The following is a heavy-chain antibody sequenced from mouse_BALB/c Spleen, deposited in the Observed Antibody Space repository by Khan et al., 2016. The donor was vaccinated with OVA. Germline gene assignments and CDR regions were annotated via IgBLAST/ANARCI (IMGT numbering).Heavy chain of an antibody. J-gene: IGHJ3*01. V-gene: IGHV1-81*01. CDR3: AKNYASWFAY. CDR2: IYPGSGNS. CDR1: GYTFTDYV. Sequence: QVQLQQSGPELVKPGASVKMSCKASGYTFTDYVINWVKQRSGQGLERIGEIYPGSGNSYYSEKFKGKATLTSDKSSSIAYMQLSSLTVEDAAVYFCAKNYASWFAYWGQGTLVTVSA. D-gene: IGHD1-1*02.